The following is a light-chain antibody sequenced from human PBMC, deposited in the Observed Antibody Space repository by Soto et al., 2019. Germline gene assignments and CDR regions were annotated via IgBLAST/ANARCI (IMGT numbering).Light chain of an antibody. J-gene: IGKJ1*01. CDR2: GAS. Sequence: EIVMPQSPATLSVSPGERATISCRASQSVCSNLAWYPQKPGQAPRLLIYGASTRSTGIPARFSGSGSVTEFTLTISSRQSEDFVVYYCQQYNNWPPWTFGQGTKVEIK. V-gene: IGKV3-15*01. CDR1: QSVCSN. CDR3: QQYNNWPPWT.